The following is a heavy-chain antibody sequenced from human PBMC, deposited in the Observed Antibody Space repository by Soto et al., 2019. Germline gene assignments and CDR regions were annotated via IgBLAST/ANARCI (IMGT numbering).Heavy chain of an antibody. CDR1: GYTFTSYY. V-gene: IGHV1-46*01. J-gene: IGHJ4*02. CDR3: ASENSSSWYGYYFDY. CDR2: INPSGGST. D-gene: IGHD6-13*01. Sequence: GASVKVSCKASGYTFTSYYMHWVRQAPGQGLEWMGIINPSGGSTSYAQKFQGRVTMTRDTSTSTVYMELSSLRSEDTAVYYCASENSSSWYGYYFDYWGQGTLVTVSS.